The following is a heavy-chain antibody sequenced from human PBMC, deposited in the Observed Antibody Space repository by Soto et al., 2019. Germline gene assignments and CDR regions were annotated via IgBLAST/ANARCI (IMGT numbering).Heavy chain of an antibody. CDR3: ANGGLHGSIDGGLSYFHH. V-gene: IGHV3-23*01. J-gene: IGHJ4*02. Sequence: EVQMLESGGYLVQPGGSLRVSCASGFTFSHYTMAWVRQAPGKGLEWVSGFSRGDGVAYYADSVKGRSTISRDNSKNTVFLQINSLRAEDSAVYYCANGGLHGSIDGGLSYFHHCEQGTLVTVSS. D-gene: IGHD3-16*01. CDR1: GFTFSHYT. CDR2: FSRGDGVA.